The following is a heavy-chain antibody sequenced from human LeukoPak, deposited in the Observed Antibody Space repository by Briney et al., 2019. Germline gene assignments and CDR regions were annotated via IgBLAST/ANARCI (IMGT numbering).Heavy chain of an antibody. J-gene: IGHJ5*02. Sequence: GGSLRLSCAASGFTFSDYSMNWVRQAPGKGLEWVSSISRSSSYIYYADSMKGRFTIPRDDAKNSLSLQMNSLRAEDTAVYYCARDRDFGVGNWFDPWGQGVLVTVSA. V-gene: IGHV3-21*01. CDR1: GFTFSDYS. CDR2: ISRSSSYI. CDR3: ARDRDFGVGNWFDP. D-gene: IGHD3-3*01.